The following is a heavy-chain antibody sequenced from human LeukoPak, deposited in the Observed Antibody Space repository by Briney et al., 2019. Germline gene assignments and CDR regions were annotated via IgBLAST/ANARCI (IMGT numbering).Heavy chain of an antibody. J-gene: IGHJ4*02. V-gene: IGHV4-31*03. CDR1: GGSISSGGYY. CDR2: IYYSGST. Sequence: SETLSLTCTVSGGSISSGGYYWSWIRQHPGKGLEWIGYIYYSGSTYYNPSLKSRVTMSVDTSKNQFSLKLSSVTAADTAVYYCARVAYCGGDCYSLDYWGQGTLVTVSS. D-gene: IGHD2-21*02. CDR3: ARVAYCGGDCYSLDY.